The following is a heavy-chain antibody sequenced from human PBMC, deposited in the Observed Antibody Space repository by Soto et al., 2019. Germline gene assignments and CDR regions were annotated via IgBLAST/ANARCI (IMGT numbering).Heavy chain of an antibody. D-gene: IGHD6-19*01. CDR1: GFTFSSYA. J-gene: IGHJ6*02. CDR2: ISGSGGST. CDR3: AKVMKSSGWYARTIPPGMDV. V-gene: IGHV3-23*01. Sequence: GGSLRLSCAASGFTFSSYAMSWVRQAPGKGLEWVSAISGSGGSTYYADSVKGRFTISRDNSKNTLYLQMNSLRAEDTAVYYCAKVMKSSGWYARTIPPGMDVWAQVTTVTVSS.